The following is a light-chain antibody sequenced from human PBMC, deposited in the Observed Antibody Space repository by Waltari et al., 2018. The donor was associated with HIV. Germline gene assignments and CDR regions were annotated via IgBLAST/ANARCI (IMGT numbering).Light chain of an antibody. CDR3: QQFDDVAIT. Sequence: DIQMTQSPPSLSASVGDRVTITCQANQDIRKYLNWFQQKPGKAPNVLIYDASTLATGVPSRFSGSGSGTDFTLTISSLQPEDAATYYCQQFDDVAITFGQGTRLDIK. CDR1: QDIRKY. CDR2: DAS. J-gene: IGKJ5*01. V-gene: IGKV1-33*01.